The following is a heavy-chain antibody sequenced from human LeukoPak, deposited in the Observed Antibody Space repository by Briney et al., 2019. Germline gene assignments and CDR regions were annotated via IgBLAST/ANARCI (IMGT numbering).Heavy chain of an antibody. D-gene: IGHD3-10*01. V-gene: IGHV3-23*01. CDR3: AKALHRPGTYYYGSGSRGLNFDY. Sequence: TGGSLRLSCAASGFTFSSYAMSWVRQAPGKGLEWVSAISGSGGSTYYADSVKGRFTISRDNSKNTLYLQMNSLRAEDTAVYYCAKALHRPGTYYYGSGSRGLNFDYWGQGTLVTVSS. J-gene: IGHJ4*02. CDR1: GFTFSSYA. CDR2: ISGSGGST.